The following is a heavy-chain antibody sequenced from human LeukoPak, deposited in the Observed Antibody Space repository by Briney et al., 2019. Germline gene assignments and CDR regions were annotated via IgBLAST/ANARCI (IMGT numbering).Heavy chain of an antibody. CDR2: IYYSGST. V-gene: IGHV4-31*03. CDR3: ARRRTAAGLFDY. J-gene: IGHJ4*02. D-gene: IGHD6-13*01. CDR1: GGSISSGGYY. Sequence: PSQTLSLTCTVSGGSISSGGYYWSWIRQHPGKGLEWIGYIYYSGSTYYNPSLKSRVTISLDTSKIQFSLKLSSVTAADTAMYYCARRRTAAGLFDYWGQGSLVTVSS.